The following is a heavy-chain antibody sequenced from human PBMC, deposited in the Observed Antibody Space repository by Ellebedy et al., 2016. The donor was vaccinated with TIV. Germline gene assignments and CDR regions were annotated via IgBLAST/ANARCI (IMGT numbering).Heavy chain of an antibody. J-gene: IGHJ4*02. Sequence: SETLSPTXAVYGGSFSSNYWSWIRQPPGKGLEWIGEINHSGSTNYNPSPKSRVTISVDTSKKQFSLKLSSVTGADTAVYYCARRPVVVMVRHLDYWGQGTLVTVSS. D-gene: IGHD2-15*01. CDR3: ARRPVVVMVRHLDY. CDR2: INHSGST. CDR1: GGSFSSNY. V-gene: IGHV4-34*01.